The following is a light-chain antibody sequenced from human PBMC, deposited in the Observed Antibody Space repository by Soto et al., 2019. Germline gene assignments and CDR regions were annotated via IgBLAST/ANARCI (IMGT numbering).Light chain of an antibody. J-gene: IGKJ5*01. Sequence: EIVMTQSPATLSVSPGERATLSCRASQSISSNLAWYQQKPGQAPRLLMFRTSSRATGFPARFSGSGFGTEFTLTISSLQSEDFAVYYCQQYKNWPLFGQGTRLEIK. CDR2: RTS. CDR1: QSISSN. CDR3: QQYKNWPL. V-gene: IGKV3-15*01.